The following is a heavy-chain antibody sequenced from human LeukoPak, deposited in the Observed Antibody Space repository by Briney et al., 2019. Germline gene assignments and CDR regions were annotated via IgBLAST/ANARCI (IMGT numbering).Heavy chain of an antibody. CDR3: ARGPHGGPSSWYVGYYYYGMDV. CDR1: GGSIGVDSYY. D-gene: IGHD6-13*01. J-gene: IGHJ6*02. Sequence: PSETLSLTCTVSGGSIGVDSYYWGWIRQPPGRGLEWIASIYYNGNIYHNSSLKSRVTISIDTSKNQFSLKLSSVTAADTAVYYCARGPHGGPSSWYVGYYYYGMDVWGQGTTVTVSS. CDR2: IYYNGNI. V-gene: IGHV4-39*01.